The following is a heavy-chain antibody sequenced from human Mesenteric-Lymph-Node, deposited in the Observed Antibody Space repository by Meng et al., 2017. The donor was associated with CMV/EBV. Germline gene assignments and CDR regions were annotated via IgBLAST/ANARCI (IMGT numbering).Heavy chain of an antibody. CDR1: GGSVSNGSYC. CDR2: FCYSGT. J-gene: IGHJ4*02. V-gene: IGHV4-61*01. CDR3: ARSWLLNFFDY. D-gene: IGHD6-19*01. Sequence: GSLRLSCTVSGGSVSNGSYCWNWIRQPPGKGLEYIGNFCYSGTYHNPSLKRRVTISVDTSKNQISLRLTFVTAADTAVYYCARSWLLNFFDYWGQGMLVTVSS.